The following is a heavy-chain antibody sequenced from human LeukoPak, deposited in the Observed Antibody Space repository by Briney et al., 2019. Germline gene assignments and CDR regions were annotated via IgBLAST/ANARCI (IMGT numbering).Heavy chain of an antibody. J-gene: IGHJ3*02. V-gene: IGHV3-33*01. D-gene: IGHD6-19*01. Sequence: PGGSLRLSCAASGFTFSSYGMHWVRQAPGKGLEWVAVIWYDGSNKYYADSVKGRFTISRDNSKNTLYLQMNSLRAEDTAVYYCAREGASSGWTDHDAFDIWGQGTMVTVSS. CDR3: AREGASSGWTDHDAFDI. CDR1: GFTFSSYG. CDR2: IWYDGSNK.